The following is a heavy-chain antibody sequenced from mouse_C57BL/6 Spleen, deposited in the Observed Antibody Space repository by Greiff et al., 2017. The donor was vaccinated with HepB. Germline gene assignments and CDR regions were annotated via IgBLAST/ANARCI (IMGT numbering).Heavy chain of an antibody. CDR1: GYAFSSSW. J-gene: IGHJ4*01. CDR2: IYPGDGDT. Sequence: QVQLQQSGPELVKPGASVKISCKASGYAFSSSWMNWVKQRPGKGLEWIGRIYPGDGDTNYNGKFKGKATLTADKSSSTAYMQPSSLTSEDSAVNFCAREGGHYYRNYVDYALDYWGQGTSVTVSS. V-gene: IGHV1-82*01. CDR3: AREGGHYYRNYVDYALDY. D-gene: IGHD2-5*01.